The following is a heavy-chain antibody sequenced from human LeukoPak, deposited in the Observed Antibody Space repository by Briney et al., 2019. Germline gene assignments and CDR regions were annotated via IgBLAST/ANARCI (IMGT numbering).Heavy chain of an antibody. CDR1: GYTFSSSW. J-gene: IGHJ4*02. V-gene: IGHV5-51*01. D-gene: IGHD4-17*01. CDR2: IYPGDSDT. CDR3: ARQYGRPFDY. Sequence: GESLKISCKGSGYTFSSSWIGWVRPMPRKGLEWMGIIYPGDSDTRYSPSFQGQVTISADKSINTAYLQWSSLKATDTGIYYCARQYGRPFDYWGQGTLVTVSS.